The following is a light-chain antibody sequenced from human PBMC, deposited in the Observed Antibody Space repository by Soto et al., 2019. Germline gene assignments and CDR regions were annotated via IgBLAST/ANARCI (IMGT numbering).Light chain of an antibody. CDR2: AVS. CDR3: FSYTTSSAPYV. Sequence: QSALTQPASVSGSPGQSITISCTGTTSDLGGYNYVSWYQQHPGKVPKLMIYAVSNRPSGVSNRFSGSKSGNTASLTTSGLQAEDEAAYYCFSYTTSSAPYVFGTGTKLTVL. CDR1: TSDLGGYNY. J-gene: IGLJ1*01. V-gene: IGLV2-14*01.